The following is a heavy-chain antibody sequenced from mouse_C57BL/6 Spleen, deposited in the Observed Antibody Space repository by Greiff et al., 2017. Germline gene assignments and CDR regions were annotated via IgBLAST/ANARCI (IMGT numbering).Heavy chain of an antibody. CDR3: ERYDYSNDVGYDKGD. V-gene: IGHV1-52*01. Sequence: QVQLQQPGAELVRPGSSVKLSCKASGYTFTSYWMHWVKQRPIQGLEWIGNIDPSDSETHYTQKFKDKATLTVDKSSSTAYMQLSSLSSEDSAVNYWERYDYSNDVGYDKGDWGQGTTVTVSS. CDR2: IDPSDSET. CDR1: GYTFTSYW. J-gene: IGHJ4*01. D-gene: IGHD2-12*01.